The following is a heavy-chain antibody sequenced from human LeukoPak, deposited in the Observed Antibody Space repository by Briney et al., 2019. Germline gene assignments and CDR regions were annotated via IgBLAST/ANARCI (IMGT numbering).Heavy chain of an antibody. D-gene: IGHD3-3*01. CDR2: INSDGSST. J-gene: IGHJ4*02. CDR1: GFTFSSYW. Sequence: GGSLRLSCAASGFTFSSYWMHWVRQAPGKGLVWVSRINSDGSSTSYADSVKGRFTISRDNAKNTLYLQMNSLRAEDTAVYYCTSLDYDFWSGYLAPFDYWGQGTLVTVSS. V-gene: IGHV3-74*01. CDR3: TSLDYDFWSGYLAPFDY.